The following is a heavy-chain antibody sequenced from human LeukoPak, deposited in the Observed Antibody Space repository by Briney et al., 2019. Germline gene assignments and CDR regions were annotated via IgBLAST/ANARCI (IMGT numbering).Heavy chain of an antibody. V-gene: IGHV3-21*01. CDR1: GFTFSSYS. CDR2: ISSSSSYI. Sequence: GGSLRLSCAASGFTFSSYSMNWVRQAPGKGLEWVSSISSSSSYIYYADSVKGRFTISRDNAKNSLYLQMNSLRAEDTAVYYCARGWYFDRYFDYWGQGTLVTVSS. CDR3: ARGWYFDRYFDY. J-gene: IGHJ4*02. D-gene: IGHD3-9*01.